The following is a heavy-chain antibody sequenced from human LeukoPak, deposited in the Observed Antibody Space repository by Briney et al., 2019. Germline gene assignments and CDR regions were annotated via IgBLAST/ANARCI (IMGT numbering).Heavy chain of an antibody. D-gene: IGHD6-19*01. V-gene: IGHV3-74*01. CDR1: GFTFSTYW. J-gene: IGHJ6*03. CDR3: ARAEARPACSVTGRRGYYYYMDV. CDR2: INSDGTST. Sequence: GGSLRLSCAASGFTFSTYWMHWVRQAPGKGLEWVSRINSDGTSTNYADSVKDRFTISRDNAKNTLYLQVNSLRAEDTAVFYCARAEARPACSVTGRRGYYYYMDVWGKGTTVTVS.